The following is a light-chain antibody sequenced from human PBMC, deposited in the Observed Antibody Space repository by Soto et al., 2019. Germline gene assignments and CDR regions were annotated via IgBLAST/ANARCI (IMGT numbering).Light chain of an antibody. V-gene: IGKV3-15*01. CDR2: GAS. CDR1: QSVSSN. Sequence: EIVLTQPPGTLSVSPGERATLSCKASQSVSSNLAWYKQKPGQAPRLLSYGASTRALGIPARFSGSESGTEFTLTISSLKSEDFEVYFCQQYDDWPITFGQGTRLEIK. J-gene: IGKJ5*01. CDR3: QQYDDWPIT.